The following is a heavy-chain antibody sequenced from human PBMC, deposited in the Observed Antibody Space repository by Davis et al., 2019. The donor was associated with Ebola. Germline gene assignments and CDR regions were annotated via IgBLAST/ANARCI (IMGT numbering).Heavy chain of an antibody. CDR2: IREDGSER. V-gene: IGHV3-7*03. CDR3: ARGGDPIDV. J-gene: IGHJ4*02. D-gene: IGHD4-17*01. CDR1: GFTFSNYW. Sequence: PGGSLRLSCVASGFTFSNYWMSWVRQAPGKGLQWVASIREDGSERHSVDSLKGRFTFSRDNAKNSLYLQMNSLRAEDTAVYYCARGGDPIDVWGQGTLVTVSS.